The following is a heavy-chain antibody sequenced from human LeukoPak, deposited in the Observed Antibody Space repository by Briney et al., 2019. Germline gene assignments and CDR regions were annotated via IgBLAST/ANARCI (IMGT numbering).Heavy chain of an antibody. CDR1: GGSFSGYY. V-gene: IGHV4-34*01. CDR3: ATGPHYDFWSGYSSGMDV. D-gene: IGHD3-3*01. J-gene: IGHJ6*02. CDR2: INHSGST. Sequence: SETLSLTCAVYGGSFSGYYWSWVRQPPGKGLEWIGEINHSGSTNYNPSLKSRVTISVDTSKNQFSLKLSSVTAADTAVYYCATGPHYDFWSGYSSGMDVWGQGTTVTVSS.